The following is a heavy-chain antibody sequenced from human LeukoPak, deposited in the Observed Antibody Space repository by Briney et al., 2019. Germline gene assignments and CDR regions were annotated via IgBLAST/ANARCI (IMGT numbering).Heavy chain of an antibody. CDR2: IYDSAST. CDR1: GGSISSDNYY. CDR3: ARCRDGGRGEAADY. D-gene: IGHD4-23*01. Sequence: SETLSLTCTVSGGSISSDNYYWGWMRQTPGKGLDWIGSIYDSASTNYHPSLKSRVTIALDTSKNQVSLRLTSVTAAGTAVYYCARCRDGGRGEAADYWGQGTLVTVSS. V-gene: IGHV4-39*07. J-gene: IGHJ4*02.